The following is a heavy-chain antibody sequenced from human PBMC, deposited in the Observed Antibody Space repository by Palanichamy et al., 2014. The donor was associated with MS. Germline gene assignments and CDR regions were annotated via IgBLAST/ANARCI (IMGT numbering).Heavy chain of an antibody. CDR1: GFTFSSYA. D-gene: IGHD6-6*01. CDR2: ISDSGGST. CDR3: AKDRQAARPED. V-gene: IGHV3-23*01. J-gene: IGHJ4*02. Sequence: EVHLLESGGGLVQPGGSLRLSCAGSGFTFSSYAMSWVRQAPGKGLEWVSTISDSGGSTYYADSVKGRFTISRDNSKNTLYLQMNSLRADDTAVYYCAKDRQAARPEDWGQGNLVTVSS.